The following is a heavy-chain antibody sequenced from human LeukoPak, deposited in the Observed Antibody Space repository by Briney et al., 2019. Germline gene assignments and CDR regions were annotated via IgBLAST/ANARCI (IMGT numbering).Heavy chain of an antibody. Sequence: KPSETLSLTCTVSGGSISSYYWSWIRQPPGKGLEWIGYIYYSGTTNYNPSLKSRVTISVDTSKNQFSLKLSSVTAADTAVYYCARDFGNYYDSSGYYGFNWFDPWGQGTLVTVSS. D-gene: IGHD3-22*01. CDR1: GGSISSYY. CDR2: IYYSGTT. V-gene: IGHV4-59*01. J-gene: IGHJ5*02. CDR3: ARDFGNYYDSSGYYGFNWFDP.